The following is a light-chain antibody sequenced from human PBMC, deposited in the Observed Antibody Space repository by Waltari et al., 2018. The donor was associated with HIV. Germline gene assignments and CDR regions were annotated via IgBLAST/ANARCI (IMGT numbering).Light chain of an antibody. CDR1: SGSVSTRYY. CDR2: STN. J-gene: IGLJ3*02. Sequence: QTVVTQEPSFSVSPGGTVPLTCGLSSGSVSTRYYPTWYQQTPGQAPRTLIYSTNTRSSGVPDRFSGSILGNKAALTITGAQADDESDYYCVLFMGNGIWVFGGGTKLTVL. CDR3: VLFMGNGIWV. V-gene: IGLV8-61*01.